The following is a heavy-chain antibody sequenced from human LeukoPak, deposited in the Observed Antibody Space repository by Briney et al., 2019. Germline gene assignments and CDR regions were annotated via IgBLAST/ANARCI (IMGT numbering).Heavy chain of an antibody. CDR2: IYPGDSDT. Sequence: RGESLKISCKGSGYSFTSYWIGWVRQMPGKGLEWMGIIYPGDSDTRYSPSFQGQVTISADKSISTAYLQWNSLKASDTAVYYCARGVAAVGPFFDYWGQGTLVTVSS. CDR3: ARGVAAVGPFFDY. V-gene: IGHV5-51*01. D-gene: IGHD6-13*01. CDR1: GYSFTSYW. J-gene: IGHJ4*02.